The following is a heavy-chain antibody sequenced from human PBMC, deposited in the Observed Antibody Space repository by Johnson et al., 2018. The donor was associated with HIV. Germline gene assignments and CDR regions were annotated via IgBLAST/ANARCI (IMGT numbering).Heavy chain of an antibody. Sequence: QLVESGGGVVQPGGSLRLSCAASGFTFSSYGMHWVRQAPGKGLEWVAFIRYDGSNKYYADSVKGRFTISRDNSNNTLYLQMNSLRTEDTAVYYCARDSRYNNYGGGSVGAFDIWGQGTTVTVSS. J-gene: IGHJ3*02. CDR3: ARDSRYNNYGGGSVGAFDI. D-gene: IGHD4-11*01. CDR1: GFTFSSYG. CDR2: IRYDGSNK. V-gene: IGHV3-30*02.